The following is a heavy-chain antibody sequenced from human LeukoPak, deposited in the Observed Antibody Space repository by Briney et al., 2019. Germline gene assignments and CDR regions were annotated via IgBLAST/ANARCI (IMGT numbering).Heavy chain of an antibody. Sequence: SETLSLTCAVYGGSFSGYYWGWIRQPPGKGLEWIGEINHSGSTNYNPSLKSRVTISVDTSKNQFSLKLSSVTAADTAVYYCARVGHSNFPPQLDLSHGMDVWGQGTTVTVSS. CDR3: ARVGHSNFPPQLDLSHGMDV. J-gene: IGHJ6*02. D-gene: IGHD4-11*01. CDR1: GGSFSGYY. CDR2: INHSGST. V-gene: IGHV4-34*01.